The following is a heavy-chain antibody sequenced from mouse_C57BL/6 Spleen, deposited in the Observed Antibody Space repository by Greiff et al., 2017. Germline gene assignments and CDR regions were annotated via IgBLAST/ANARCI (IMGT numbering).Heavy chain of an antibody. CDR3: ASAYYCGFRGAMDY. CDR2: IDPSSGGT. CDR1: GYTFTSYW. Sequence: QVQLQQPGAELVKPGASVKLSCKASGYTFTSYWMHWVKQRPGRGLEWIGRIDPSSGGTKYNEKFKGKATLTVDKPSSTAYLQLSSLTSEDSAVYYCASAYYCGFRGAMDYWGQGTSVTVSS. D-gene: IGHD1-1*01. J-gene: IGHJ4*01. V-gene: IGHV1-72*01.